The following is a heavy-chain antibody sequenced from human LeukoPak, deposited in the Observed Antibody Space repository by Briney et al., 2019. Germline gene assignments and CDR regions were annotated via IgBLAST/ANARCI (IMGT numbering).Heavy chain of an antibody. V-gene: IGHV4-39*01. CDR1: GGSISSSSYY. J-gene: IGHJ4*02. CDR3: ARVNYGDYGDY. D-gene: IGHD4-17*01. CDR2: IYYSGST. Sequence: NPSETLSLTCTVSGGSISSSSYYWGWIRQPPGKGLEWIGSIYYSGSTYYNPSLKSRVTISVDTSKNQFSLMLSSVTAADTAVYYCARVNYGDYGDYWGQGTLVTVSS.